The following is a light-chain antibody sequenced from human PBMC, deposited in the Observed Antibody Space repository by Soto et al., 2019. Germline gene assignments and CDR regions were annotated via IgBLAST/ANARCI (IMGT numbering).Light chain of an antibody. Sequence: DIQMTQSPSSLSPSVGDRVTITCQASQDISNYLNWYQQKPGKAPKLLIYDASNLETGVPSRFSGSGSGTDFTFTISSLQPEDIATYYCQQYDNLPRGTFGQGTKVEIK. CDR1: QDISNY. CDR2: DAS. V-gene: IGKV1-33*01. CDR3: QQYDNLPRGT. J-gene: IGKJ1*01.